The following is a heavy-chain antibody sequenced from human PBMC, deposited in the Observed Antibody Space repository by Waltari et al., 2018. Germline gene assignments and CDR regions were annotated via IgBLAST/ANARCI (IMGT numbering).Heavy chain of an antibody. Sequence: EVQLVESGGGLVKPGGSLRVSCAASGFSFSTYTMNWVRQAPGKGLEWVSSISDSSVFIYYAGSVKGRFTISRDNVKNSVSLQMSSLRADDSAVYYCARVVSAAGTLYQFDYWGQGTLVTVSS. CDR2: ISDSSVFI. J-gene: IGHJ4*02. CDR3: ARVVSAAGTLYQFDY. D-gene: IGHD6-13*01. V-gene: IGHV3-21*01. CDR1: GFSFSTYT.